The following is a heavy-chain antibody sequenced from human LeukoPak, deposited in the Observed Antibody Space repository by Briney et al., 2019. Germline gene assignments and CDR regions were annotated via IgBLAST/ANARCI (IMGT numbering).Heavy chain of an antibody. CDR3: AKGGYGSGSCDY. Sequence: GGSLRPSCAASGFTFSSYGMHWVRQAPGKGLEWVAVISYDGSNKYYADSVKGRFTISRDNSKNTLYLQMNSLRAEDTAVYYCAKGGYGSGSCDYWGQGTLVTVSS. CDR1: GFTFSSYG. D-gene: IGHD3-10*01. CDR2: ISYDGSNK. V-gene: IGHV3-30*18. J-gene: IGHJ4*02.